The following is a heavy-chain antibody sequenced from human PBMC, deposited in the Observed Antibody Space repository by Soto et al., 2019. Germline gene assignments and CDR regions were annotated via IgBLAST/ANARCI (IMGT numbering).Heavy chain of an antibody. D-gene: IGHD3-10*01. V-gene: IGHV3-23*01. Sequence: PGGSLRLSCAASGFTFSSYAMSWVRQAPGKGLEWVSAISGSGGSTYYADSVKGRFTISRDNSKNTLYLQMNSLRAEDTAVYYCAKVNTMVRGVILPYYYYGMDVWGQGTTVTVSS. CDR2: ISGSGGST. CDR1: GFTFSSYA. CDR3: AKVNTMVRGVILPYYYYGMDV. J-gene: IGHJ6*02.